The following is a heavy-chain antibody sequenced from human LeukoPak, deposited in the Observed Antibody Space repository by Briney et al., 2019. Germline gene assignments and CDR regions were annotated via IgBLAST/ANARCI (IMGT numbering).Heavy chain of an antibody. CDR3: ARGLWFGESPAFDY. Sequence: SQTLSLTCTVSGGSISSGSYYWSWIRQPAGKGLEWIGRIYTSGSTNYNPSLKSRVTISVDTSKNQFSLKLSSVTAADTAVYYCARGLWFGESPAFDYWGQGTLVTVSS. CDR2: IYTSGST. J-gene: IGHJ4*02. CDR1: GGSISSGSYY. V-gene: IGHV4-61*02. D-gene: IGHD3-10*01.